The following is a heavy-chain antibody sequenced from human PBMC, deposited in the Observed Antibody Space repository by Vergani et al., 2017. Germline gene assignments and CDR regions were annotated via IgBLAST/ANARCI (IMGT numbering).Heavy chain of an antibody. CDR3: AREGXGYCSSTSCYWFDP. D-gene: IGHD2-2*01. Sequence: QVQPQESGPGLVKPSQTLSLTCTVSGGSISSGSYYWSWIRQPAGKGLEWIGRIYTSGSTNYNPSLKSRVTMSVDTSKNQFSLKLSSVTAADTAVYYCAREGXGYCSSTSCYWFDPWGQGTLVTVSS. CDR1: GGSISSGSYY. J-gene: IGHJ5*02. V-gene: IGHV4-61*02. CDR2: IYTSGST.